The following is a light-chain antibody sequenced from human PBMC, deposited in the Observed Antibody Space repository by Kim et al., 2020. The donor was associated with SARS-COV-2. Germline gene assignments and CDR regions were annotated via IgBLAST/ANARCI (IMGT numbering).Light chain of an antibody. CDR1: QLGNKY. CDR2: QDT. CDR3: QAWDSSTLV. Sequence: VSPGQTASITCSGDQLGNKYTSWYQQSHGQSPVLVISQDTKRPSGIPERFSGSNSGNTATLTITGTQAMDEADYYCQAWDSSTLVFGGGTQLTVL. J-gene: IGLJ2*01. V-gene: IGLV3-1*01.